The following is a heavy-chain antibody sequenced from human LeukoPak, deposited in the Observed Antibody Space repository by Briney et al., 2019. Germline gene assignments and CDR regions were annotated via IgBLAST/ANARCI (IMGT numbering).Heavy chain of an antibody. CDR2: IYSGGNT. CDR3: ARDGSSGWYPH. D-gene: IGHD6-19*01. J-gene: IGHJ4*02. Sequence: PGGSLRLSCAASGFTVSTNYMSWFRQAPGKGLEWVSIIYSGGNTYYADSVKGRFIISRDSSKNTLSLQMNSLRVEDTAVYYCARDGSSGWYPHWGQGTLVTVSS. V-gene: IGHV3-53*01. CDR1: GFTVSTNY.